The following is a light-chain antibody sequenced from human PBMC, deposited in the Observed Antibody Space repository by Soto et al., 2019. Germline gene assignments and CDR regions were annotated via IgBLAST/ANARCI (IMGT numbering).Light chain of an antibody. CDR1: QSISSH. CDR3: HQCNNWPLT. V-gene: IGKV3-11*01. Sequence: EIVLTQSPATLSLSPGERATLSCRASQSISSHLVWYQQKTGQAPRLLIYDASNRATGIPARFSGSGSGTDFTLTISSLEPEDSAVYYCHQCNNWPLTVGGGTKVEIK. CDR2: DAS. J-gene: IGKJ4*01.